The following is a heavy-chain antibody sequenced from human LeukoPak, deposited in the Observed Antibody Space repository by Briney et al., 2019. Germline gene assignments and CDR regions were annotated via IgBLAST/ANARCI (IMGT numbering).Heavy chain of an antibody. D-gene: IGHD3-9*01. V-gene: IGHV3-23*01. CDR1: GFSFGGYA. Sequence: PGGSLRLSCAASGFSFGGYAMTWVRQAPGKGLEWVSSITYNGAATYYLDSVKARFTISRDNSRSTLYLQMDSLTAEDTALYYCAKDGLYFDGSTHIYYFDSCGQGTLVAVSS. CDR2: ITYNGAAT. CDR3: AKDGLYFDGSTHIYYFDS. J-gene: IGHJ4*02.